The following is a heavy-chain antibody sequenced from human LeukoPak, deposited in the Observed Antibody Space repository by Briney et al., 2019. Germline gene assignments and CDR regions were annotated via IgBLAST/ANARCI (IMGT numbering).Heavy chain of an antibody. CDR2: IYYSGST. V-gene: IGHV4-59*08. Sequence: TSETLSLTCTVSGGSISSYYWSWIRQPPGKGLEWIGYIYYSGSTNYNPSLKSRVTISVDTSKNQFSLNLSSVTAADTAVYYCARLYYDSSGYYQICYFDYWGQGTLVTVSS. CDR3: ARLYYDSSGYYQICYFDY. J-gene: IGHJ4*02. CDR1: GGSISSYY. D-gene: IGHD3-22*01.